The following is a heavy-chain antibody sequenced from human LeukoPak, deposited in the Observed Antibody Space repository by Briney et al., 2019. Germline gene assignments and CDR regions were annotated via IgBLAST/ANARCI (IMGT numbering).Heavy chain of an antibody. V-gene: IGHV3-30-3*01. J-gene: IGHJ5*02. CDR3: ARDFSSGRFDP. D-gene: IGHD3/OR15-3a*01. CDR2: ISYDGSNK. Sequence: GRSLRPSCAASGFTFSSYAMHWVRQAPGKGLEWVAVISYDGSNKYYADSVKGRLTISRDNAKMTLYLQMDSLRAEDTAVYYWARDFSSGRFDPWGQGTLVTVSS. CDR1: GFTFSSYA.